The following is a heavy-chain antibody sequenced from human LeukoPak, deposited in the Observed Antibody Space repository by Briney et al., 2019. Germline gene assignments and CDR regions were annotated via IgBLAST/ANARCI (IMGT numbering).Heavy chain of an antibody. CDR2: INSYNGNT. V-gene: IGHV1-18*01. Sequence: ASVKVSCKASGYTFSNYDITWVRQAPGQGLEWMGLINSYNGNTNYAQKLQGRVTMTTATSTTTVYMELRSLRSDDTAVYYCARDGGSGNFFWGQGTLVTVSS. D-gene: IGHD1-26*01. CDR1: GYTFSNYD. J-gene: IGHJ4*02. CDR3: ARDGGSGNFF.